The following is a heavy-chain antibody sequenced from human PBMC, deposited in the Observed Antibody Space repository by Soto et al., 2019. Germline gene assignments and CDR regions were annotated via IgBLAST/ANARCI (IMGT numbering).Heavy chain of an antibody. CDR3: AAAYDGHLS. V-gene: IGHV1-69*01. Sequence: QVQLVQTGAEVKRPGSSVNVSCTASRGTFSNYAILWVRQAPGQGLEWMGGIVPIHDTTDYAQKFQGRVTITADEPSSTAYMELRSLRSEVTSVYYCAAAYDGHLSWGQRTLVTVSS. CDR2: IVPIHDTT. D-gene: IGHD3-3*01. J-gene: IGHJ5*02. CDR1: RGTFSNYA.